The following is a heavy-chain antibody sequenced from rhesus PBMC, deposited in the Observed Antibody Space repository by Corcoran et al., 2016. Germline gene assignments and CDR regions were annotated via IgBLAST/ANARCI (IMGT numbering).Heavy chain of an antibody. Sequence: QLQLQESGPGLVKPSETLSVTCAVSGGSISSSYWSWIRQAPGKGLEGIGYMCGSGSSTNSNTSLKSRVTLSVNTSKTQLSLKLSSVTAADTAVYYCARGKGNYGLDSWGQGVVVTVSS. CDR2: MCGSGSST. CDR3: ARGKGNYGLDS. J-gene: IGHJ6*01. V-gene: IGHV4-169*01. CDR1: GGSISSSY.